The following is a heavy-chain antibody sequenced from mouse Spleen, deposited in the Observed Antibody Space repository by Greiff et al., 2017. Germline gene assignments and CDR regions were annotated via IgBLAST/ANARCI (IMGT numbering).Heavy chain of an antibody. CDR2: IYPGDGDT. J-gene: IGHJ4*01. Sequence: VHLVESGAELVRPGSSVKISCKASGYAFSSYWMNWVKQRPGQGLEWIGQIYPGDGDTNYNGKFKGKATLTADKSSSTAYMQLSSLTSEDSAVYFCARDYRYDGEYYYAMDYWGQGTSVTVSS. CDR1: GYAFSSYW. CDR3: ARDYRYDGEYYYAMDY. V-gene: IGHV1-80*01. D-gene: IGHD2-14*01.